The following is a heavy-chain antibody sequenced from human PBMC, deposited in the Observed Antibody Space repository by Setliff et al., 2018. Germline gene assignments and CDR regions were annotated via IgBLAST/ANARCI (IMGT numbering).Heavy chain of an antibody. J-gene: IGHJ4*02. D-gene: IGHD3-3*01. Sequence: KASETLSLTCTVYGGSFSNYYWSWIRQSPGKRPEWIAEINQSGNTNYNPSLNSRVSVSVDTPTNQFSLKVFSVTAADTAVYYCRFWSSYYKNDYWAQGTLVTVSS. CDR1: GGSFSNYY. CDR2: INQSGNT. CDR3: RFWSSYYKNDY. V-gene: IGHV4-34*01.